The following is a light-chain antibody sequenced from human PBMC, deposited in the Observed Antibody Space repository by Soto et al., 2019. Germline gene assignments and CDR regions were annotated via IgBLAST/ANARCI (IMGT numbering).Light chain of an antibody. CDR1: QSVSSSY. V-gene: IGKV3-20*01. CDR3: QQYGSSPI. Sequence: EIVLTQSPGTLSLSAGERATLSCRASQSVSSSYLAWYEQKPGQAPRLLIYGASSRATGIPDRFSGRGSGTDFTLTISRLEPEDFSVYYCQQYGSSPIFGAGTKVDIK. J-gene: IGKJ3*01. CDR2: GAS.